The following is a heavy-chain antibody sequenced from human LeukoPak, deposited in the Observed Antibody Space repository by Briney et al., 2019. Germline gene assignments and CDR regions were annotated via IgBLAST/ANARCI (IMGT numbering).Heavy chain of an antibody. CDR2: INPGSGGT. Sequence: ASVKVSCKSSTNTFNGNYMHWVRQTPGQGLEWMGWINPGSGGTNYAQKFQGRVTMTRDTSISTVYMELSRLKSDDTAVYYCASPSAATGWTFDYWGQGTLVTVSS. CDR3: ASPSAATGWTFDY. V-gene: IGHV1-2*02. D-gene: IGHD6-13*01. CDR1: TNTFNGNY. J-gene: IGHJ4*02.